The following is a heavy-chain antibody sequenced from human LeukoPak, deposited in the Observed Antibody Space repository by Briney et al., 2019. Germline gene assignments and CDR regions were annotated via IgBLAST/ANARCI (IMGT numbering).Heavy chain of an antibody. CDR2: MNPNSGNT. Sequence: ASVKVSCKASGYTFTGYYMHWVRQATGQGLEWMGWMNPNSGNTGYAQKFQGRVTMTRNTSISTAYMELSSLRSEDTAVYYCARVSYYRRQRQNWFDPWGQGTLVTVSS. CDR3: ARVSYYRRQRQNWFDP. V-gene: IGHV1-8*02. J-gene: IGHJ5*02. CDR1: GYTFTGYY. D-gene: IGHD3-22*01.